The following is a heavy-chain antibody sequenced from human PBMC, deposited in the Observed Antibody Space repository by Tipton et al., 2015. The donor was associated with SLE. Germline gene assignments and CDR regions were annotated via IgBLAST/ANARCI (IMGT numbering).Heavy chain of an antibody. D-gene: IGHD3-22*01. J-gene: IGHJ2*01. Sequence: QLVQSGAEVKKPGASVKVSCKASGYTFTTYGISWVRQAPGQGLEWMGIINPSGGSTSYAQKFQGRVTMTRDTSTSTVYMELSSLRSEDTAVYYCARAMIVVRWYFDLWGRGTLVTVSS. CDR1: GYTFTTYG. CDR2: INPSGGST. V-gene: IGHV1-46*01. CDR3: ARAMIVVRWYFDL.